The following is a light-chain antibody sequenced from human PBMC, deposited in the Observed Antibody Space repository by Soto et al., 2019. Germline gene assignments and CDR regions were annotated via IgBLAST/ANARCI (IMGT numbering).Light chain of an antibody. V-gene: IGLV2-14*01. CDR2: EVS. Sequence: QSALTQPASVSGSPGQSITISCNGTSSDVGGYKYGSWYQQHPGKAPKLMIYEVSNRPSGVSNRFSGSKSGNTASLTISGLQAEDEADYYCSSYTSSSTPYVFGTGTKLTVL. CDR1: SSDVGGYKY. CDR3: SSYTSSSTPYV. J-gene: IGLJ1*01.